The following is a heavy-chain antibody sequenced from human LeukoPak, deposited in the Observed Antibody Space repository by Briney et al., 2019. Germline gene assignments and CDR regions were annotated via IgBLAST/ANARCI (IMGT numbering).Heavy chain of an antibody. Sequence: GGSPRLSCAASGFTFSSYAMHWVRQAPGKGLEWVAVISYDGSNKYYADSVKGRFTISRDNSKNTLYLQMNSLRAEDTAVYYCARDLAVATILDYWGQGTLVTVSS. CDR2: ISYDGSNK. CDR1: GFTFSSYA. D-gene: IGHD5-12*01. CDR3: ARDLAVATILDY. J-gene: IGHJ4*02. V-gene: IGHV3-30-3*01.